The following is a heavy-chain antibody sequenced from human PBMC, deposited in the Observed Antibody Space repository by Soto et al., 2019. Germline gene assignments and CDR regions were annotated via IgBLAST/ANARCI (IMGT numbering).Heavy chain of an antibody. D-gene: IGHD4-4*01. J-gene: IGHJ4*02. CDR1: GGSISSGGYY. Sequence: SETLSLTCTVSGGSISSGGYYWSWIRQHPGKGLEWIGYIYYSGSTYYNPSPKSRVTISVDTSKNQFSLKLSSVTAADTAVYYCARGDYSNGFDDWGQGTLVTVHS. CDR3: ARGDYSNGFDD. V-gene: IGHV4-31*03. CDR2: IYYSGST.